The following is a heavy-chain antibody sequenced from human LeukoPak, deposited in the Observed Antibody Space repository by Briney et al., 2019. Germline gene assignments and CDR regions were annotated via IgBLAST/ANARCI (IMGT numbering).Heavy chain of an antibody. J-gene: IGHJ6*02. Sequence: ASVKVSCKASGGTFSSYAISWVRQAPGQGLEWMGRIIPILGIANYAQKFQGRVTITADKSTSTAYMELSSLRSEDTAVYYCARQEYYYDSSGYYGLVGYYYGMDVWGQGTTVTVSS. CDR1: GGTFSSYA. D-gene: IGHD3-22*01. CDR3: ARQEYYYDSSGYYGLVGYYYGMDV. V-gene: IGHV1-69*04. CDR2: IIPILGIA.